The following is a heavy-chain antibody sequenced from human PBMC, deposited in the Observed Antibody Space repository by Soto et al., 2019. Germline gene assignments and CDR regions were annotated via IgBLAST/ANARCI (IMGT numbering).Heavy chain of an antibody. J-gene: IGHJ1*01. CDR1: GYTFTGYY. CDR2: INPNSGGT. D-gene: IGHD5-12*01. Sequence: LVTVSCKASGYTFTGYYMHWVRQAPAPGFGWMGWINPNSGGTNYAQKFQGRVTMTRDTSLSTAYMELRRLRSDDTAVYYCARDGRDGYNLPDWGEGTLVTVSS. V-gene: IGHV1-2*02. CDR3: ARDGRDGYNLPD.